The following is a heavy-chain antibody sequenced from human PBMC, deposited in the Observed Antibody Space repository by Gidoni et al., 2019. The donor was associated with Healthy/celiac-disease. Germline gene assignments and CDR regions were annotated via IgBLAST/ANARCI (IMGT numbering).Heavy chain of an antibody. J-gene: IGHJ2*01. V-gene: IGHV4-34*01. CDR2: INHSGST. CDR3: ARGRNSYWYFDL. CDR1: GGSFSGYY. Sequence: QVQLQQWGAGLLKPSETLSLTCAVYGGSFSGYYWSWIRQPPGKGLEWIGEINHSGSTNYNPSRKSRVTISVDTSKNQFSLKLSSVTAADTAVYYCARGRNSYWYFDLWGRGTLVTVSS.